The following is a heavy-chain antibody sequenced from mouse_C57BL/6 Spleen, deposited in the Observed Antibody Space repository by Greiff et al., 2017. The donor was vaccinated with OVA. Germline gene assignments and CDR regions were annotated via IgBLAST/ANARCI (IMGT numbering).Heavy chain of an antibody. CDR1: GFTFSSYG. V-gene: IGHV5-6*01. J-gene: IGHJ4*01. CDR2: ISSGGSYT. D-gene: IGHD3-2*01. CDR3: ARHDSNYALDY. Sequence: EVKLMESGGDLVKPGGSLKLSCAASGFTFSSYGMSWVRQTPDKRLEWVATISSGGSYTYYPDSVKGRFTIARDNAKNTLYLQRSSMKSEDTAMYYGARHDSNYALDYWGQGTTVTVAS.